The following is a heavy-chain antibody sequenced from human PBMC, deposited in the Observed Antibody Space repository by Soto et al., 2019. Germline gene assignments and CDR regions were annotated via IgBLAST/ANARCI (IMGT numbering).Heavy chain of an antibody. CDR2: ISYDGSNK. J-gene: IGHJ1*01. CDR3: AKPVETTVTGAEYFQH. D-gene: IGHD4-17*01. Sequence: QVQLVESGGGVVQPGRSLRLSCAASGFTFSSYGMHWVRQAPGKGLEWVAVISYDGSNKYYADSVKGRFTISRDNSKNTLYLQMNSLRAEDKAVYYCAKPVETTVTGAEYFQHWGQGTLVTVSS. CDR1: GFTFSSYG. V-gene: IGHV3-30*18.